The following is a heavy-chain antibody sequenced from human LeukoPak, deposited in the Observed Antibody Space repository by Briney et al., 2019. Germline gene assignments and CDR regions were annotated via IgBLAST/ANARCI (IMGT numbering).Heavy chain of an antibody. CDR1: GLTFDDYA. Sequence: PGRSLRLSCAASGLTFDDYAMHWVRQAPGKGLEWVSGISWNSGSIGYADSVKGRFTISRDNAKNSLYLQMNSLRAEDTALYYCAKVISYSSSLGAFDIWGQGTMVTVSS. CDR2: ISWNSGSI. V-gene: IGHV3-9*01. D-gene: IGHD6-13*01. J-gene: IGHJ3*02. CDR3: AKVISYSSSLGAFDI.